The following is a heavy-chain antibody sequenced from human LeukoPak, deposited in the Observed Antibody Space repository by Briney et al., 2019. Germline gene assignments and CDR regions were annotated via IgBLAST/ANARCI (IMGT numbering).Heavy chain of an antibody. V-gene: IGHV5-51*01. CDR2: IYPGDSDT. CDR1: GYSFTSYW. CDR3: ARRLGDSSGYLFAFDI. D-gene: IGHD3-22*01. J-gene: IGHJ3*02. Sequence: GESLKISCKGSGYSFTSYWIGLVRQMPGKGLEWVWIIYPGDSDTRYSPSFQGQVTRSADKSISTDNLQWSSMKASDTAMYYCARRLGDSSGYLFAFDIWGQGTMVTVSS.